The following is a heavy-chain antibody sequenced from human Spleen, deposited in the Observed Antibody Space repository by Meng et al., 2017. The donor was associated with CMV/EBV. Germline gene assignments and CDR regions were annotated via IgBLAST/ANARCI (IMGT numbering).Heavy chain of an antibody. CDR3: ASGYCSFSSCLSGDSKKIKDYYYYGVDV. Sequence: LSLTCAASGFTFTSYEMNWVRQAPGKGLEWVSYISGSGNTIYYADSVKGRFTISRDNAKNSLYLQMNSLRAEDTAVYYCASGYCSFSSCLSGDSKKIKDYYYYGVDVWGQGTTVTVSS. CDR1: GFTFTSYE. D-gene: IGHD2-2*01. V-gene: IGHV3-48*03. J-gene: IGHJ6*02. CDR2: ISGSGNTI.